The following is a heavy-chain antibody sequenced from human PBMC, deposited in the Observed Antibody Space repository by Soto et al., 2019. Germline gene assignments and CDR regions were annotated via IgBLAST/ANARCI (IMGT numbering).Heavy chain of an antibody. CDR1: GGSISSGDYY. Sequence: TLSLTCTVSGGSISSGDYYWSWIRQPPGNGLEWIGYIYYSGSTYYNPSLKSRVTISVDTSKNQFSLKVSSVTAADTAVYYCARSHDFWSGYYFDYWGQGTLVTVSS. CDR3: ARSHDFWSGYYFDY. CDR2: IYYSGST. V-gene: IGHV4-30-4*01. J-gene: IGHJ4*02. D-gene: IGHD3-3*01.